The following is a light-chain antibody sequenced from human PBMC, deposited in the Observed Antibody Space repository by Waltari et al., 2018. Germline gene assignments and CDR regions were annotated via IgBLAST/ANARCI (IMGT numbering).Light chain of an antibody. Sequence: EIVLTQSPGTLSLSPGERATLSCRASQSVSSSYFAWYQQKPGQAPRLLIYGASSRATGIPDRFSGSGSGTDFTLTISRLEPEDFAVYYCQQYAAGDTFGQGTKLEIK. CDR2: GAS. CDR3: QQYAAGDT. V-gene: IGKV3-20*01. CDR1: QSVSSSY. J-gene: IGKJ2*01.